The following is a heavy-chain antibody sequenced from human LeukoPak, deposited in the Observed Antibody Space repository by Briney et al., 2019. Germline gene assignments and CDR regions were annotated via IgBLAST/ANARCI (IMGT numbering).Heavy chain of an antibody. CDR1: GGSFSGYY. CDR3: ARVKVYCSSTSCPLGWFDP. Sequence: SETLSHTCAVYGGSFSGYYWSWVRQPPGKGLEWIGEINHSGSTNYNPSLTSRVTISVDTSKNQFSLKLSSVTAADTAVYYCARVKVYCSSTSCPLGWFDPWGQGTLVTVSS. V-gene: IGHV4-34*01. CDR2: INHSGST. D-gene: IGHD2-2*01. J-gene: IGHJ5*02.